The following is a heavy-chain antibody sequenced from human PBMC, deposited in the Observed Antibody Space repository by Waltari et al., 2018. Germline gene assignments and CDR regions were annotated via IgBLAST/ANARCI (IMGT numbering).Heavy chain of an antibody. CDR3: AGVVGATHDY. J-gene: IGHJ4*01. V-gene: IGHV4-38-2*02. D-gene: IGHD1-26*01. CDR2: IYHSGST. CDR1: GYSISSGHY. Sequence: QVQLQESGPGLVKPSETLSLTCTVSGYSISSGHYWGWIRQPPGKGLEWIGSIYHSGSTYYNPSLKSRVTISVDTSKNQFSLKLSSVTAADTAVYYCAGVVGATHDYWGQEPWSPSPQ.